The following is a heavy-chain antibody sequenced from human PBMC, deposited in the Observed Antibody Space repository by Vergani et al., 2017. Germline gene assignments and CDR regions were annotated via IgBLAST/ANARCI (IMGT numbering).Heavy chain of an antibody. CDR2: IYYSGST. Sequence: QLQLQESGPGLVKPSETLSLTCTVSGGSISSSSYYWGWIRQPPGKGLEWIGSIYYSGSTYYNPSLKSRVTISVDTSKNQFSLKLSSVTAADTAVYYCAREITIFGVVIGHYYGMDVWGQGTTVTVSS. V-gene: IGHV4-39*02. D-gene: IGHD3-3*01. CDR1: GGSISSSSYY. J-gene: IGHJ6*02. CDR3: AREITIFGVVIGHYYGMDV.